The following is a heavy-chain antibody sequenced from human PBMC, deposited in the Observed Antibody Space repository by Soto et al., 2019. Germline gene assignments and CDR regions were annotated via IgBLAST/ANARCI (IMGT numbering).Heavy chain of an antibody. J-gene: IGHJ5*02. CDR2: IKSKTDGGTT. V-gene: IGHV3-15*01. Sequence: GESLKISCAASGFTFSSYAMSWVRQAPGKGLEWVGRIKSKTDGGTTDYAAPVKGRFTISRDDSKNTLYLQMNSLKTEDTAVYYCTTDQLYSSSWDNWFDPWGQGTLVTVSS. CDR1: GFTFSSYA. CDR3: TTDQLYSSSWDNWFDP. D-gene: IGHD6-13*01.